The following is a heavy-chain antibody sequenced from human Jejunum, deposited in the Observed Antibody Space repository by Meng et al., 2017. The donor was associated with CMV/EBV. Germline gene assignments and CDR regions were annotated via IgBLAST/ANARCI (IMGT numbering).Heavy chain of an antibody. J-gene: IGHJ6*02. CDR3: AKDIGNWKRDYYGMDV. V-gene: IGHV3-43D*03. CDR2: ISWDGGST. D-gene: IGHD1-1*01. CDR1: TLDDYA. Sequence: TLDDYAMHWVREAPGKGLEWVSLISWDGGSTYYADSVKGRFTISRDNSKNSLYLQMNSLRAEDTALYYCAKDIGNWKRDYYGMDVWGQGTTVTVSS.